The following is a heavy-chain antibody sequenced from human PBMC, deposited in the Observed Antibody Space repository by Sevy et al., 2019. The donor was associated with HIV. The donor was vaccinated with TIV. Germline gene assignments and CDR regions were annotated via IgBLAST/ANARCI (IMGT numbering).Heavy chain of an antibody. CDR3: GGEGCSKTHDY. CDR2: FSFGCGKI. CDR1: GFTFSNYA. J-gene: IGHJ4*01. D-gene: IGHD2-2*01. Sequence: GGSLRLSCAASGFTFSNYAMSWVRQAPGKGLEWVSTFSFGCGKINYADSVKGRFTISRDNSKNTLYLQMNSLRAEDKGLYYWGGEGCSKTHDYWGQGTLVTVSS. V-gene: IGHV3-23*01.